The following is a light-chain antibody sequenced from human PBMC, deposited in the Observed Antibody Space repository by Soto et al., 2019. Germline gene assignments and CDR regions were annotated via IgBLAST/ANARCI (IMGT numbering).Light chain of an antibody. V-gene: IGKV1-39*01. CDR1: QSISSY. CDR2: AAS. J-gene: IGKJ1*01. Sequence: DIQMTQSPSSLSASVGDRVTITCRASQSISSYLNWDQQKPGKAPKLLICAASSLPSGVPSRFSGSGSGTDSTLTISSLQPEDFATYYCQQSYSTRWTFGQGTKVEIK. CDR3: QQSYSTRWT.